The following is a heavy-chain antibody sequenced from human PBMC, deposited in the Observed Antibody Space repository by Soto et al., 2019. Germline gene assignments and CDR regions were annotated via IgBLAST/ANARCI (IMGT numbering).Heavy chain of an antibody. CDR3: ARHPRQNYYYGMDV. V-gene: IGHV1-69*12. CDR1: GGTFSSYA. Sequence: QVQLVQSGAEVKKPGSSVKVSCKASGGTFSSYAISWVRQAPGQGLEWMGGIIPIFGTANYAQKFQGRVTITADESTSTAYTELSSLRSEDTAVYYWARHPRQNYYYGMDVWGQGTTVTVSS. CDR2: IIPIFGTA. J-gene: IGHJ6*02.